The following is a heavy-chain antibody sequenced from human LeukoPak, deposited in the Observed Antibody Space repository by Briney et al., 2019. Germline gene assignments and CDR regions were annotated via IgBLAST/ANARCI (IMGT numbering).Heavy chain of an antibody. CDR1: GFTFRNNW. Sequence: PGGSLRLSCAASGFTFRNNWMHWVRQAPGTGLVWVSGTSNDGRGTTYADSVKGRFTISRDNAKNTLYLQMSSLRVEDTAVYYCARDVEKSPDYWGQGTLVTVSS. V-gene: IGHV3-74*01. D-gene: IGHD2-15*01. CDR2: TSNDGRGT. CDR3: ARDVEKSPDY. J-gene: IGHJ4*02.